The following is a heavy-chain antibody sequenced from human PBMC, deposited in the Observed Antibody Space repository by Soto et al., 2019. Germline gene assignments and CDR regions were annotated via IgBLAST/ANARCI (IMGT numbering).Heavy chain of an antibody. CDR2: VSGSAANT. D-gene: IGHD2-2*01. Sequence: PGGSLRLSCAASGFAFTNAWMTWVRQAPGKGLEWVSAVSGSAANTFYADSVKGRFTISRDNSKNTLSLQMNSLRAEDTAVYYCGRDKGLVGGSPIDYWGQGTPVTVSS. CDR3: GRDKGLVGGSPIDY. V-gene: IGHV3-23*01. CDR1: GFAFTNAW. J-gene: IGHJ4*02.